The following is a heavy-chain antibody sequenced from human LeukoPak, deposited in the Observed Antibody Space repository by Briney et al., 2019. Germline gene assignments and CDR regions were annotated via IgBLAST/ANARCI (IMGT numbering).Heavy chain of an antibody. CDR2: ISGIGGRA. J-gene: IGHJ6*02. CDR3: ARDLRYCSSNDCYYSGMDV. CDR1: GFTFSSYA. D-gene: IGHD2-2*01. V-gene: IGHV3-23*01. Sequence: GGFLRLSCAASGFTFSSYAMSWVRQAPGKGLEWVSGISGIGGRAFYADSVKGRFTISRDNSRNTLYLQMNSLRAEDTAVYSCARDLRYCSSNDCYYSGMDVWGQGTTVTVSS.